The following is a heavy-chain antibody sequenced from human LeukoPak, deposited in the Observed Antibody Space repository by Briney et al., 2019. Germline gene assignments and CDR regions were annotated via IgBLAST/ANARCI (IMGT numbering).Heavy chain of an antibody. D-gene: IGHD2-2*01. CDR3: ARGYCSSTSCYSGTSYYGMDV. CDR2: ILPIFGTA. J-gene: IGHJ6*02. CDR1: GGTFSSYA. Sequence: SVKVSCKPSGGTFSSYAISWVRQAPGQGGEWMGGILPIFGTANYAQKFQGRVTLTADESTSTAYMELSSLRSEDTAVYYCARGYCSSTSCYSGTSYYGMDVWGQGTTVTASS. V-gene: IGHV1-69*13.